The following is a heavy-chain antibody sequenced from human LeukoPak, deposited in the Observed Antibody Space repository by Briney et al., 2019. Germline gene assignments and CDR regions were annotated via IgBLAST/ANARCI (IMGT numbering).Heavy chain of an antibody. CDR1: GGTFSIYA. V-gene: IGHV1-69*01. CDR3: ARYSVVGATVFDY. Sequence: SVKVSCKASGGTFSIYAISWVRQAPGQGLEWMGGIIPIFGTANYAQKFQGRVTITADESTSTAYMELSSLRSEDTAVYYCARYSVVGATVFDYWGQGTLVTVSS. D-gene: IGHD1-26*01. CDR2: IIPIFGTA. J-gene: IGHJ4*02.